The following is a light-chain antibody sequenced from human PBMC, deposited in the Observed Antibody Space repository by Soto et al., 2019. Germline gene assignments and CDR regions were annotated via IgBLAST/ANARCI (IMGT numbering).Light chain of an antibody. V-gene: IGKV3-11*01. CDR1: QSVSSY. J-gene: IGKJ2*01. Sequence: EIVLTQSPATLSLSPGERATLSCRASQSVSSYLAWYQQKPGQAPRLLIYDASNRATGIPARFSGSGSGTDFTLTISSLQPEDIATYYCQQYENLPPLYTFGQGTKLEIK. CDR2: DAS. CDR3: QQYENLPPLYT.